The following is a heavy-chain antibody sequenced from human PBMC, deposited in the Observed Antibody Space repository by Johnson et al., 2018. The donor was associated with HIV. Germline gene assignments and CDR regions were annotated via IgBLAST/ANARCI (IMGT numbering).Heavy chain of an antibody. J-gene: IGHJ3*02. D-gene: IGHD3-10*01. CDR2: IYSGGST. V-gene: IGHV3-66*01. CDR3: ARVSYGSGTQGAFDI. CDR1: GFTVSSNY. Sequence: VQLVESGGGVVQPGKSLRLSCAASGFTVSSNYMSWVRQAPGKGLEWVSDIYSGGSTYYADSVKGRFTISRDTSKNTLYLQMNSLRAEDTAVYYCARVSYGSGTQGAFDIWGQGTMVTVSS.